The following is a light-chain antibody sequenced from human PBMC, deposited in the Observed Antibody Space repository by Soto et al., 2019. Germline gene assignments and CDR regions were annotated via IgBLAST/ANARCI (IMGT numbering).Light chain of an antibody. Sequence: EIVMTQSPATLSVSPGERATLSCRASQSVSSNLAWYQQKPGQAPRLLIYGASTRATGIPAMFSGSGSGTEFNLTISSLQSEDCAVYYCQQYNNWPPYTFGQGTKLEIK. J-gene: IGKJ2*01. CDR3: QQYNNWPPYT. V-gene: IGKV3-15*01. CDR2: GAS. CDR1: QSVSSN.